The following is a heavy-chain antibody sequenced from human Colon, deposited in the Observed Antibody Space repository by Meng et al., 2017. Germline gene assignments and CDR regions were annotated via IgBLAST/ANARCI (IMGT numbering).Heavy chain of an antibody. CDR3: ARAMIRGVTYYKYYGMDV. V-gene: IGHV4-59*01. Sequence: SETLSLTCNVSGGSITTYYWTWIRQPPGKGLEWIGYVYYNGRTNYNPSLKSRVSMSIDTSKNQFSLTLSSVTAADTAVYYCARAMIRGVTYYKYYGMDVWGQGTTVTVSS. J-gene: IGHJ6*02. D-gene: IGHD3-10*01. CDR2: VYYNGRT. CDR1: GGSITTYY.